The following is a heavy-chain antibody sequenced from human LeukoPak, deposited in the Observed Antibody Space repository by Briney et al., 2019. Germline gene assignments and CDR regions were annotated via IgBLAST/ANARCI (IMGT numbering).Heavy chain of an antibody. J-gene: IGHJ6*02. CDR2: ISAYNGNT. CDR3: ARDRYYDFWSGYPNYYYYYGMDV. CDR1: GYTFTSYG. Sequence: ASVKVSCKASGYTFTSYGISWVRQAPRQGLEWMGWISAYNGNTNYAQKLQGRATMTTDTSTSTAYMELRSLRSDDTAVYYCARDRYYDFWSGYPNYYYYYGMDVWGQGTTVTVSS. V-gene: IGHV1-18*01. D-gene: IGHD3-3*01.